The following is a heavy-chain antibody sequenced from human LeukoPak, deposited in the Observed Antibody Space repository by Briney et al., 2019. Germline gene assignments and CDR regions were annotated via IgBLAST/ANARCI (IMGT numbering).Heavy chain of an antibody. D-gene: IGHD3-10*01. CDR2: INPNSGGT. V-gene: IGHV1-2*02. CDR1: EYTFTGYY. J-gene: IGHJ4*02. Sequence: ASVEVSCKASEYTFTGYYMHWVRQAPGQGLEWMGWINPNSGGTNYAQKFQGRVTMTRDTSISTAYMELSRLRSDDTAVYYCARGSFYYGSGSFDYWGQGTLVTVSS. CDR3: ARGSFYYGSGSFDY.